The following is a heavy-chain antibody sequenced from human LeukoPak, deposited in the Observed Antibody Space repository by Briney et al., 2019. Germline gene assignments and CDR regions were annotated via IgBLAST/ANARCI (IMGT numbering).Heavy chain of an antibody. CDR1: GFTFSNAW. CDR3: AKDQWGIAAADFDY. Sequence: GGSLRLSCAASGFTFSNAWMSWVRQAPGKGLEWVGRIKSKTDGGTTDYAAPVKGRFTISRDDSKNTLYLQMNSLRAEDTAVYYCAKDQWGIAAADFDYWGQGTLVTVSS. J-gene: IGHJ4*02. V-gene: IGHV3-15*01. D-gene: IGHD6-13*01. CDR2: IKSKTDGGTT.